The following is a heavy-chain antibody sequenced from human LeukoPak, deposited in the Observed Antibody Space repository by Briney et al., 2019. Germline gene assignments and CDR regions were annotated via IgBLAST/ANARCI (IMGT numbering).Heavy chain of an antibody. CDR2: ISGSGVST. CDR3: AKDERNWNYNLASQTYD. CDR1: GFRFSSYA. V-gene: IGHV3-23*01. J-gene: IGHJ4*02. Sequence: GGSLRLSCAASGFRFSSYAMSWVREAPGKGLEWVSAISGSGVSTYYADSVKGRFTVSRDNSKNTLYLQMSSLRAEDTAVYYCAKDERNWNYNLASQTYDWGQGTLVTVS. D-gene: IGHD1-7*01.